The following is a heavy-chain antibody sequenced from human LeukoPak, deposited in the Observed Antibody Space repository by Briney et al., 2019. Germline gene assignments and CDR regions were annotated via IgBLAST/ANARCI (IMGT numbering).Heavy chain of an antibody. D-gene: IGHD6-19*01. J-gene: IGHJ4*02. CDR1: GGSISSSSYY. CDR2: IYYSGST. V-gene: IGHV4-39*01. Sequence: PSETLSLTCTVSGGSISSSSYYWGWIRQPPGKGLEWIGSIYYSGSTYYNPSLKRRVTISVDTSKNQFSLKLSSVTAADTAVYYCARQKGYSSGWYFDYWGQGTLVTVSS. CDR3: ARQKGYSSGWYFDY.